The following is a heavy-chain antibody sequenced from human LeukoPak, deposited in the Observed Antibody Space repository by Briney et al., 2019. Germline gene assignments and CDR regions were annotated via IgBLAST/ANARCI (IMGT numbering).Heavy chain of an antibody. V-gene: IGHV3-53*01. J-gene: IGHJ4*02. D-gene: IGHD6-19*01. CDR3: ARSPYSSGWYDPSFDY. CDR2: IYSSGST. CDR1: GFTVNSNY. Sequence: GGSLRLSCAASGFTVNSNYMSWVRQAPGKGLEWVSLIYSSGSTYYADSVKGRFTISRDNSKNTLYLQMNSLRAEDTAVYYCARSPYSSGWYDPSFDYWGQGTLVTVSS.